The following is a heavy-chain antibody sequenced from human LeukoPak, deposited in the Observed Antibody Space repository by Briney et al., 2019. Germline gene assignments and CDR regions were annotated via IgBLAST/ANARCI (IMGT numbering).Heavy chain of an antibody. CDR3: ARTPLAVAYYYYMDV. D-gene: IGHD6-19*01. J-gene: IGHJ6*03. CDR2: INWNGGST. Sequence: GGSLRLSCAASGFTFDDYDMSWVRQAPGKGLEWVSGINWNGGSTGYADSVKGRFTISRDNAKNSLYLQMNSLRAEDTALYYCARTPLAVAYYYYMDVWGKGTTVTVSS. CDR1: GFTFDDYD. V-gene: IGHV3-20*04.